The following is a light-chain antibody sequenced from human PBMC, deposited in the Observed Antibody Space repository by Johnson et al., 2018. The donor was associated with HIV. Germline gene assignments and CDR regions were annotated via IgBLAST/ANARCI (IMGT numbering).Light chain of an antibody. V-gene: IGLV1-51*01. CDR3: GTWDSNLSAYV. CDR1: SSNIGDNY. Sequence: QSVLTQSPSVSAAPGQKVTISCSGSSSNIGDNYVSWYQQLPGTAPKLLIYDNHKRPSGIPDRFSGSKSGTSATLGITGLQTGDEADYYCGTWDSNLSAYVFGTGTKVTVL. J-gene: IGLJ1*01. CDR2: DNH.